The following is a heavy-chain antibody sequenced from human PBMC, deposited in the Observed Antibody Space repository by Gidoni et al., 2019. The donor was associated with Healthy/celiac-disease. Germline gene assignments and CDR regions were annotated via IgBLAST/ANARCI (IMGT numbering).Heavy chain of an antibody. Sequence: QVPLVQSGAEVQKPGSSVNVSCKASGGPFSSYAISWVRQAPGQGLEWMGGIIPIFGTANYAQKFQGRVTITADKSTSTAYMELSSLRSEDTAVYYCARSEAVAAPGWFDPWGQGTLVTVSS. J-gene: IGHJ5*02. V-gene: IGHV1-69*06. CDR1: GGPFSSYA. D-gene: IGHD6-19*01. CDR3: ARSEAVAAPGWFDP. CDR2: IIPIFGTA.